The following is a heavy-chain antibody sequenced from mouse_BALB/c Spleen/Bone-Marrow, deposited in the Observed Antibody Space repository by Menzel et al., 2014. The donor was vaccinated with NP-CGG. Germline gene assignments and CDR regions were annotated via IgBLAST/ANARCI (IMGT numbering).Heavy chain of an antibody. CDR2: INPSSGYT. CDR3: ARSRDFTTGFAY. J-gene: IGHJ3*01. Sequence: QVQLQQSGAELARPGASVKMSCKASGYTFTSYTMHWVKQRPGQGLEWIGYINPSSGYTNYNQKFKDKATLTADESSSTAYMQLGSLTSEDSAVYYCARSRDFTTGFAYWGQGTLVTVSA. D-gene: IGHD1-1*01. V-gene: IGHV1-4*01. CDR1: GYTFTSYT.